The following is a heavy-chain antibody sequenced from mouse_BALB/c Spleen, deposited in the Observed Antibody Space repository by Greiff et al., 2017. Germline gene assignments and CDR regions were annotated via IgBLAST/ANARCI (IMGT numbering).Heavy chain of an antibody. CDR3: AKGYAMDY. V-gene: IGHV1-63*02. Sequence: QVQLQQSGAELVRPGTSVKLSCKASGYTFTNYWLGCVKQRPGHGLEWIGDIYPGGGYTNYNEKFKGKATLTADTSSSTAYMQLSSLTSEDSAVYFCAKGYAMDYWGQGTSVTVSS. CDR1: GYTFTNYW. CDR2: IYPGGGYT. J-gene: IGHJ4*01.